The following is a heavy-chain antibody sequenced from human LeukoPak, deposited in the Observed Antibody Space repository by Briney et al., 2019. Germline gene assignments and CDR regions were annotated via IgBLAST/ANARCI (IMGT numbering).Heavy chain of an antibody. CDR1: GGSISSYY. J-gene: IGHJ5*02. CDR2: IYYSGST. V-gene: IGHV4-59*01. D-gene: IGHD2-2*02. CDR3: AREIPFDP. Sequence: PSETLSLTCTVSGGSISSYYWSWIRQPPGKGLEWIGYIYYSGSTNYNPSLKSRVTISVDTSKNQFSLKLSSVTAADTAVYYCAREIPFDPWGQGTLVTVSS.